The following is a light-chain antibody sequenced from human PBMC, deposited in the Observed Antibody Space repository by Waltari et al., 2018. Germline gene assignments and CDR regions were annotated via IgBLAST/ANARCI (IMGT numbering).Light chain of an antibody. CDR3: MQTLQTPYT. Sequence: DIVMTQSPLSLPVTPGEPASISCRSREGLLHSNGYTYLEWYLQKPGQSPHLLIYWASSRASGVPDRFSGSGSGTDFTLKISRVEAEDVGVYYCMQTLQTPYTFGQGTKLEIK. J-gene: IGKJ2*01. CDR1: EGLLHSNGYTY. V-gene: IGKV2-28*01. CDR2: WAS.